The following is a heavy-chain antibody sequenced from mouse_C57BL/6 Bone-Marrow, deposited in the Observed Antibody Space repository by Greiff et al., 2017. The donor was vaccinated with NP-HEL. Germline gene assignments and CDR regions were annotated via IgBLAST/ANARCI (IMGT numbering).Heavy chain of an antibody. CDR1: GFTFSNYW. Sequence: EVKLQESGGGLVQPGGSMKLSCVASGFTFSNYWMNWVRQSPEKGLEWVAQIRLKSDNYATHYAESVKGRFTISRDDSKSSVYLQMNNLRAEDTGIYYCTGEYGSPFAYWGQGTLVTVSA. V-gene: IGHV6-3*01. D-gene: IGHD1-1*01. J-gene: IGHJ3*01. CDR2: IRLKSDNYAT. CDR3: TGEYGSPFAY.